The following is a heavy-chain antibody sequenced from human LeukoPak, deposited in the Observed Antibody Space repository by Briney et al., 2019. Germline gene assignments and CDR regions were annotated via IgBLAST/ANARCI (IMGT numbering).Heavy chain of an antibody. Sequence: PGGSLRLSCAASGFPFSSYSMTWVRQAPGKGLEWVAVISYDGSNKYYADSVKGRFTISRDNSKNTLYLQMNSLRAEDTAVYYCARDLASKGNYYGSGSLQFDPWGQGTLVTVSS. CDR3: ARDLASKGNYYGSGSLQFDP. CDR1: GFPFSSYS. J-gene: IGHJ5*02. CDR2: ISYDGSNK. D-gene: IGHD3-10*01. V-gene: IGHV3-30*04.